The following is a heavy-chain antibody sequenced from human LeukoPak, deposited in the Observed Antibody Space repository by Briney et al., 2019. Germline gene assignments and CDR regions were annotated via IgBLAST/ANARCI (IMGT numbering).Heavy chain of an antibody. CDR2: ISYDGSNK. CDR3: AREYYDSSSYRAEKVDY. V-gene: IGHV3-30-3*01. D-gene: IGHD3-22*01. CDR1: GFTLSSYA. J-gene: IGHJ4*02. Sequence: PGGSLRLSCAASGFTLSSYAMHWVRQAPGKGLEWVTVISYDGSNKYYADSVKGRFTISRDNSKNTLYLQMNSLRAEDTAVYYCAREYYDSSSYRAEKVDYWGQGTLVTVSS.